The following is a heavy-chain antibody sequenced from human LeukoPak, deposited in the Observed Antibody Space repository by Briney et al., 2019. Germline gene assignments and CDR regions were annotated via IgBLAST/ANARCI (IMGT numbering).Heavy chain of an antibody. CDR3: TTDYSSSSLGYYYYYMDV. Sequence: GGSLRLSCAASGFTFTNAWMSWVRQVPGKGLEWVGRIKSKTDGATTDYAAPVKGRFTISRDDSKNTLYLQMNSLKTEDTAVYYCTTDYSSSSLGYYYYYMDVWGKGTTVTVSS. CDR1: GFTFTNAW. J-gene: IGHJ6*03. V-gene: IGHV3-15*01. D-gene: IGHD6-6*01. CDR2: IKSKTDGATT.